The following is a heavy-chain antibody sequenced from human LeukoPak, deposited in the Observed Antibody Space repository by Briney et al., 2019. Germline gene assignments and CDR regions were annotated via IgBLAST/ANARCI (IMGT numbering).Heavy chain of an antibody. D-gene: IGHD1-26*01. CDR1: GFTFPSYG. J-gene: IGHJ5*02. CDR3: ARALGATAKYNWFDP. CDR2: ISSSSTIM. V-gene: IGHV3-48*04. Sequence: PGGSLRLSCAAAGFTFPSYGINWVRQAPGKGLEWLSYISSSSTIMYYAGSVRGRFTISRDNAKNSLYLQMNSLRAEDTALYYCARALGATAKYNWFDPWGQGTLVTVSS.